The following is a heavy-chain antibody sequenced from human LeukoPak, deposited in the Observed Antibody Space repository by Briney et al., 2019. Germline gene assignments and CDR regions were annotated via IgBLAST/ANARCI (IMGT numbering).Heavy chain of an antibody. D-gene: IGHD3-22*01. Sequence: ASVKVSCKASGYTFTSYAMHWVRQAPGQRLEWMGWTNAGNGNTKYSQKFQGRVTITRDTSASTAYMELSSLRSEDTAVYYCARDPSYYYDSSGYSIWGQGTMVTVSS. J-gene: IGHJ3*02. CDR1: GYTFTSYA. CDR2: TNAGNGNT. V-gene: IGHV1-3*01. CDR3: ARDPSYYYDSSGYSI.